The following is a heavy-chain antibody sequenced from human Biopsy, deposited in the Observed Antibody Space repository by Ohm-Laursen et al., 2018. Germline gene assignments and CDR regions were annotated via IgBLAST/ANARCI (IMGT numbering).Heavy chain of an antibody. Sequence: SLRLSCAAPGFTFTSYAMHWVRQAPGKGLEWVGRIRDKANSYTTDYAASVKGRFTISRDDSKNSLYLQMNSLKTEDTALYYCARAGRYCSGGGCYSWFDSWGQGTLLTVSS. J-gene: IGHJ5*01. CDR1: GFTFTSYA. V-gene: IGHV3-72*01. CDR2: IRDKANSYTT. D-gene: IGHD2-15*01. CDR3: ARAGRYCSGGGCYSWFDS.